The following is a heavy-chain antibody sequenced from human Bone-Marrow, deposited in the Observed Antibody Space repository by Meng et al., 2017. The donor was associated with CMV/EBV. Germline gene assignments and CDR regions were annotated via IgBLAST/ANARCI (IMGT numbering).Heavy chain of an antibody. V-gene: IGHV3-53*01. CDR3: ARAKCSSTSCYEYY. Sequence: GESLKISCAASAFTVSNNYMSWVRQAPGKGLEWVSVIYSGGSTYYADSVKGRFTISRDNSKNTLYLQMNSLRAEDTAVYYCARAKCSSTSCYEYYWGQGTLVTVSS. J-gene: IGHJ4*02. D-gene: IGHD2-2*01. CDR2: IYSGGST. CDR1: AFTVSNNY.